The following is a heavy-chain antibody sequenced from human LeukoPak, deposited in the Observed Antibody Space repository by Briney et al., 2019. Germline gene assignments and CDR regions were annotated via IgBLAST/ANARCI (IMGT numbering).Heavy chain of an antibody. CDR3: ARDTGYYGSGSLDY. D-gene: IGHD3-10*01. J-gene: IGHJ4*02. CDR2: IYYSGST. V-gene: IGHV4-31*03. CDR1: GGSISSGGYY. Sequence: SQTLSLTCTVSGGSISSGGYYWSWIRQHPGKGLAWIGYIYYSGSTYYNPSLKSRVTISVDTSKNQFSLKLSSVTAADTAVYYCARDTGYYGSGSLDYWGQGTLVTVSS.